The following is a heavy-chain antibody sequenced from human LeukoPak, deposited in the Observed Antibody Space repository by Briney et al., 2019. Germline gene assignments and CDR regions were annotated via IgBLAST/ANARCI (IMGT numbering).Heavy chain of an antibody. CDR3: VRQAEPWRFGGSSQYYFDY. CDR2: IYYSGST. J-gene: IGHJ4*02. D-gene: IGHD1-26*01. Sequence: PSETLSLTCTVSGGSISSYYRSWIRQPPGKGLEWIGYIYYSGSTNYNPSLKSRVTISVDTSKNQFSLKLSSVTAADTAAYYCVRQAEPWRFGGSSQYYFDYWGQGTLVTVSS. V-gene: IGHV4-59*01. CDR1: GGSISSYY.